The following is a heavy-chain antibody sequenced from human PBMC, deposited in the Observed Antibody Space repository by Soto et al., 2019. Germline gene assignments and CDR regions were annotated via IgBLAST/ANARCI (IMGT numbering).Heavy chain of an antibody. Sequence: VGSLRLSCASSVFRFSIYAMSCVRHSPGKWLEWISGIGGGNDDTYYADSVKGRFIISRDNSKSTLSLQMNGLRAEDTAVYYCAKDRMDHNSVWDPFDIWGQGTRVTVS. V-gene: IGHV3-23*01. CDR3: AKDRMDHNSVWDPFDI. J-gene: IGHJ3*02. CDR1: VFRFSIYA. CDR2: IGGGNDDT. D-gene: IGHD2-15*01.